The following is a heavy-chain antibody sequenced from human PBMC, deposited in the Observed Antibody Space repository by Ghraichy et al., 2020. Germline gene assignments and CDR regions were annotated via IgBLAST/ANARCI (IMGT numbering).Heavy chain of an antibody. D-gene: IGHD3-22*01. CDR1: GGSISSYY. Sequence: SETLSLTCTVSGGSISSYYWSWIRQPPGKGLEWIGYIYYSGSTNYNPSLKSRVTISVDTSKNQFSLKLSSVTAADTAVYYCARAPDYYDSSGYYYYYYGMDVWGQGTTVTVSS. V-gene: IGHV4-59*01. CDR2: IYYSGST. J-gene: IGHJ6*02. CDR3: ARAPDYYDSSGYYYYYYGMDV.